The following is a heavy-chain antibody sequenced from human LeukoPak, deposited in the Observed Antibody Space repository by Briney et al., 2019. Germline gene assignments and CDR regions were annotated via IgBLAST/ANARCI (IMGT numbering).Heavy chain of an antibody. V-gene: IGHV5-51*01. CDR3: ARQWQSDYDAFDI. J-gene: IGHJ3*02. CDR1: GYSFTSYW. Sequence: GESLKISCKGSGYSFTSYWIGWVRQMPGKGLEWMGIIFPGDSDTRYSPSFQGQVTISADKSISTAYLQWSSLKASDTAMYYCARQWQSDYDAFDIWGQGTMVTVSS. D-gene: IGHD4-17*01. CDR2: IFPGDSDT.